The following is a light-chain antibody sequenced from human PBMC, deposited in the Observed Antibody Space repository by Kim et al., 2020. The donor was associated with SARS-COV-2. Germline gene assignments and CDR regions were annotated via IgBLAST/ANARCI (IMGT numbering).Light chain of an antibody. CDR3: KQRSNGPLT. CDR2: DAP. V-gene: IGKV3-11*01. J-gene: IGKJ5*01. Sequence: LAPGERATLSSRPSQSVSGNLACYKRKPGQAPRLLIYDAPTGATGIPARFSGSGSGTDFTLTISSLEPEDFALYYCKQRSNGPLTFGQGTRLQIK. CDR1: QSVSGN.